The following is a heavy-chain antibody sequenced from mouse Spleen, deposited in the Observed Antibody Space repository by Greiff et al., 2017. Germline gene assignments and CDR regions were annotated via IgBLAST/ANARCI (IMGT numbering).Heavy chain of an antibody. CDR2: ISSGGGST. D-gene: IGHD1-1*01. J-gene: IGHJ3*01. Sequence: ESGGGLVKPGGSLKLSCAASGFAFSSYDMSWVRQTPEKRLEWVAYISSGGGSTYYPDTVKGRFTISRDNAKNTLYLQMSSLKSEDTAMYYCARDPLYGSSYGWFAYWGQGTLVTVSA. CDR3: ARDPLYGSSYGWFAY. CDR1: GFAFSSYD. V-gene: IGHV5-12-1*01.